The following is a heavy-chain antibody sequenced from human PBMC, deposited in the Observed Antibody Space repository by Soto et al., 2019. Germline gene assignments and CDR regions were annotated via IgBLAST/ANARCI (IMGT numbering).Heavy chain of an antibody. V-gene: IGHV4-39*02. J-gene: IGHJ5*02. CDR1: GGSIATSSYF. CDR3: SRRAPEGFDP. Sequence: SETLSLTCTVSGGSIATSSYFWAWIRRPPGRGLEWIGSIDYRGTIYNNPSLKSRVTISVDTSKNHFSLKLDSVTAADTALYYCSRRAPEGFDPWGQGTLVTVSS. CDR2: IDYRGTI.